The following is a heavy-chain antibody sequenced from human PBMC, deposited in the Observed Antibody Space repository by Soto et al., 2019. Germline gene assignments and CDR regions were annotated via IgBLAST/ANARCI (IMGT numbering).Heavy chain of an antibody. CDR1: GYTFTSYG. Sequence: VKVSCKASGYTFTSYGISWVRQAPGQGLEWMGWISAYNGNTNYAQKLQGRVTMTTDTSTSTAYMELRSLRSDDTAVYYCARPMTTVTTGYYYYGMDVWGQGTTVTVSS. J-gene: IGHJ6*02. V-gene: IGHV1-18*04. CDR2: ISAYNGNT. CDR3: ARPMTTVTTGYYYYGMDV. D-gene: IGHD4-4*01.